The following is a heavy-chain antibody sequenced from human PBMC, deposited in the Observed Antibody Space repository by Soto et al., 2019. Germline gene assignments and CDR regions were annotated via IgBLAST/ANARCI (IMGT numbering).Heavy chain of an antibody. D-gene: IGHD6-6*01. J-gene: IGHJ4*02. CDR3: ARHVWYSSSSGFDY. Sequence: SETLSLTCTVSGGSISSDYWSWIRQPPGKGLVWIGYIYYSESTNYNPSLKIRIPISVDTSKNPFSLTLSSVTAADSVVYYCARHVWYSSSSGFDYWGQGTLVTVSS. CDR1: GGSISSDY. V-gene: IGHV4-59*08. CDR2: IYYSEST.